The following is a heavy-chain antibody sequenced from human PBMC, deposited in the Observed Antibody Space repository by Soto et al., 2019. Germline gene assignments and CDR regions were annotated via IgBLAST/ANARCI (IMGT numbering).Heavy chain of an antibody. CDR3: ARDWGDYYDSSGYYLGI. CDR2: ISNSGGST. V-gene: IGHV3-23*01. J-gene: IGHJ3*02. Sequence: PGGSLRLSCAASGFTFSTYAMSWVRQAPGKGLEWVSAISNSGGSTYYADSVKGRFTISRDSSKNTLYLQMNSLRAEDTAVYYCARDWGDYYDSSGYYLGIWGQGTMVTVSS. CDR1: GFTFSTYA. D-gene: IGHD3-22*01.